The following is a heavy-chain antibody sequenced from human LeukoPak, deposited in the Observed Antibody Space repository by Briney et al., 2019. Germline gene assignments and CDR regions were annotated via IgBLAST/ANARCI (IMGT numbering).Heavy chain of an antibody. V-gene: IGHV4-34*01. CDR2: INHSGST. Sequence: SQTLSLTCAVYVGSFSGYYWSWIRQPPGKGLEWIGEINHSGSTNYNPSLKSRVTMSVNTSKNQLYLRLSSVTAADTAVYYCARGGGGLWFGERKRLDYWGQGTLVTVSS. CDR3: ARGGGGLWFGERKRLDY. D-gene: IGHD3-10*01. CDR1: VGSFSGYY. J-gene: IGHJ4*02.